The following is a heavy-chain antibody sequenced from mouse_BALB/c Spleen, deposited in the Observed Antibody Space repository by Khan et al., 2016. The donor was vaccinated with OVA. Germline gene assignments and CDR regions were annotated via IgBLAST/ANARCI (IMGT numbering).Heavy chain of an antibody. CDR3: RGYGNYWYFAV. CDR1: GFTFSGFW. CDR2: INSDGSAI. J-gene: IGHJ1*01. D-gene: IGHD2-1*01. Sequence: EVQLLETGGGLVQPGGSRGLSCEGSGFTFSGFWMSWVRQTPGKTLEWIGDINSDGSAINYAPSIKDRFTIFRDNDKSTLYLQMSNVRAEDTATYFCRGYGNYWYFAVWGAGTTVTVSS. V-gene: IGHV11-2*01.